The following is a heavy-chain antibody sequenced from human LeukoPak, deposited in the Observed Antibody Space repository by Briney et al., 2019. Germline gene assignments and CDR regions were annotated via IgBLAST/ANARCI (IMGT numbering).Heavy chain of an antibody. CDR2: ITRENWI. D-gene: IGHD3-22*01. Sequence: PGGSLRLSCAASGFSVSEYYATWVRQAPGKGLEWISYITRENWIYYSDSVKGRFTISRDHAKNSVYLEMNSLRADDTAVYYCARGLHLDSSGSLYYWGQGTLVTVSS. V-gene: IGHV3-69-1*01. CDR3: ARGLHLDSSGSLYY. CDR1: GFSVSEYY. J-gene: IGHJ4*02.